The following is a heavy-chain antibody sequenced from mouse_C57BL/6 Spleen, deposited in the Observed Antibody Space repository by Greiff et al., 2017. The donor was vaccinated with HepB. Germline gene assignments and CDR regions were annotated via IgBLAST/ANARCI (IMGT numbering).Heavy chain of an antibody. CDR2: IDPSDSYT. V-gene: IGHV1-59*01. CDR3: ARLGYYYGSSYGYFDV. Sequence: LQQPGAELVRPGTSVKLSCKASGYTFTSYWMHWVKQRPGQGLEWIGVIDPSDSYTNYNQKFKGKATLTVDTSSSTAYMQLSSLTSEDSAVYYCARLGYYYGSSYGYFDVWGTGTTVTVSS. CDR1: GYTFTSYW. J-gene: IGHJ1*03. D-gene: IGHD1-1*01.